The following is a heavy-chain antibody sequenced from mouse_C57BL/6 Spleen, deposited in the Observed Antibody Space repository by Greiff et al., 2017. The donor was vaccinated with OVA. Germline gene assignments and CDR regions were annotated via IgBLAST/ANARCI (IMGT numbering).Heavy chain of an antibody. CDR3: ARSAAQAPWFAY. D-gene: IGHD3-2*02. CDR1: GYTFTTYP. V-gene: IGHV1-47*01. J-gene: IGHJ3*01. Sequence: QVQLQQSGAELVKPGASVKMSCKASGYTFTTYPIEWMKQNHGQSLEWIGNIHPNNGDTKYNEKFKGKATLTVEKSSSTVYLELSRLTSDDSAVYYCARSAAQAPWFAYWGQGTLVTVSA. CDR2: IHPNNGDT.